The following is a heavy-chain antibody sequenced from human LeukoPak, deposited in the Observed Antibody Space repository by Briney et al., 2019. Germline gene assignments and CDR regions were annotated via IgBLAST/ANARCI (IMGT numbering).Heavy chain of an antibody. D-gene: IGHD3-22*01. Sequence: AGGSLRLSCAASGFSFSSLAMSWVRQASGKGLEWVSAISGSGGSTYYAVSVRGRFTISRDNSKTTLYLQMNSLRVEDTAVYHCAKDPYYYDSSGPGDFWGQGTLVSVSS. CDR3: AKDPYYYDSSGPGDF. V-gene: IGHV3-23*01. CDR1: GFSFSSLA. CDR2: ISGSGGST. J-gene: IGHJ4*02.